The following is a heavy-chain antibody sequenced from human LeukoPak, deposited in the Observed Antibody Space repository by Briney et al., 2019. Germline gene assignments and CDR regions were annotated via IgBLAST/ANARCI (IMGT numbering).Heavy chain of an antibody. J-gene: IGHJ4*02. Sequence: GGSLTLSCAASRFTFSDYYMGWIRQAPGQGLEWISYISANGITTYYADSVKGRFTISRDNATNSLSLYMNFLRAEDTAVYYCASSLNTIIISPYYFDYWGQGTLVTVSS. CDR3: ASSLNTIIISPYYFDY. CDR2: ISANGITT. CDR1: RFTFSDYY. V-gene: IGHV3-11*04. D-gene: IGHD5-24*01.